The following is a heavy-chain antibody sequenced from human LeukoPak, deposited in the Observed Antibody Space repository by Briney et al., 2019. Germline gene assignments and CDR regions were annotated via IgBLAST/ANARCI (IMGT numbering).Heavy chain of an antibody. CDR2: IYTSGST. J-gene: IGHJ5*02. Sequence: SETLSLTCTVSGGSISSYYWSWIRQPAGKGLEWIGRIYTSGSTNYNPSLKSRVTMSVDTSKNQFSLKLSSVTAADTAVYYCARDSGIAAASYNWFDPWGQGTLVTVSS. CDR1: GGSISSYY. D-gene: IGHD6-13*01. V-gene: IGHV4-4*07. CDR3: ARDSGIAAASYNWFDP.